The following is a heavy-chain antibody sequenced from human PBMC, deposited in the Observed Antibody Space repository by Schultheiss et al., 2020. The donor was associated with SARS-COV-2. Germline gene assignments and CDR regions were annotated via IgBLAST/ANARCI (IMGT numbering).Heavy chain of an antibody. Sequence: SETLSLTCAVYGGSFSGYYWSWIRQPPGKGLEWIGEINHSGSTNYNPSLKSRVTISVDMSNNQFSMRLRSVAAADTAVYYCAKDQEQWLVLLSMFDYWGQGTLVTVSS. CDR1: GGSFSGYY. CDR2: INHSGST. D-gene: IGHD6-19*01. V-gene: IGHV4-34*01. CDR3: AKDQEQWLVLLSMFDY. J-gene: IGHJ4*02.